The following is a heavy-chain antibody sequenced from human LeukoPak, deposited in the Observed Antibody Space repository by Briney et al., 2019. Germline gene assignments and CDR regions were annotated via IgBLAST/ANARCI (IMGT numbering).Heavy chain of an antibody. CDR1: GGSFSGYY. Sequence: SETLSLTCAVYGGSFSGYYWSWIRQPPGKGLEWIGEINHSGSTNYNPSHKSRVTISVDTSKNQFSLKLSSVTAADTAVYYCARGGIAAAGTSDHWGQGTLVTVYS. CDR2: INHSGST. V-gene: IGHV4-34*01. D-gene: IGHD6-13*01. J-gene: IGHJ4*02. CDR3: ARGGIAAAGTSDH.